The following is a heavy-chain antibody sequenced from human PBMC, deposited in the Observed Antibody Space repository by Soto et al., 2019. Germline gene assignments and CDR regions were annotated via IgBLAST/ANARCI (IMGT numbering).Heavy chain of an antibody. Sequence: EVQLVESGGGLVQPGGSLRLSCAASGFTFSTYWIHWVRQAPGKGLVWVSRINSAGSSTSYADSVKGRFTISRDNAKNTLFLQMSSLRAEDTAVYYCARDRWGGGRDMDVWGQGTTVTVSS. CDR1: GFTFSTYW. D-gene: IGHD3-10*01. V-gene: IGHV3-74*01. J-gene: IGHJ6*02. CDR3: ARDRWGGGRDMDV. CDR2: INSAGSST.